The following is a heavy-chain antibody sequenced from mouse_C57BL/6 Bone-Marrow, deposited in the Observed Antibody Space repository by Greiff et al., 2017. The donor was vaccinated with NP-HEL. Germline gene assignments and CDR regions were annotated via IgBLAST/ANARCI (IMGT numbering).Heavy chain of an antibody. D-gene: IGHD1-1*01. CDR2: ISSGGSYT. CDR3: ARPTVVDYYAMDY. Sequence: DVMLVESGGDLVKPGGSLKLSCAASGFTFSSYGMSWVRQTPDKRLEWVATISSGGSYTYYPDSVKGRFTISRDNAKNTLYLQMSSLKSEDTAMYYCARPTVVDYYAMDYWGQGTSVTVSS. V-gene: IGHV5-6*02. CDR1: GFTFSSYG. J-gene: IGHJ4*01.